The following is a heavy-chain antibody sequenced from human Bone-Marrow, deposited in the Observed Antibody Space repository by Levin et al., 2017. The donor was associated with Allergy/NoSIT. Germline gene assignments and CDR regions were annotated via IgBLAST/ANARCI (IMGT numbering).Heavy chain of an antibody. CDR3: ARRTAQYYFDH. J-gene: IGHJ4*02. CDR1: GDSISSDLYY. CDR2: LHYSGSS. V-gene: IGHV4-39*01. D-gene: IGHD5-18*01. Sequence: PSETLSLTCTVSGDSISSDLYYWAWVRQPPRRGLEWIGSLHYSGSSYSNASLKSRVTISVDTSKNQFSLKLTSVTATDTAVYYCARRTAQYYFDHWSQGTLVTVSS.